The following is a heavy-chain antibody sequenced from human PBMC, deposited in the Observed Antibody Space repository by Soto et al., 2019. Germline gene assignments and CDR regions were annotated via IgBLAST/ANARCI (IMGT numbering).Heavy chain of an antibody. V-gene: IGHV3-7*01. CDR2: IKQDGSEK. J-gene: IGHJ6*03. Sequence: PGGSLRLSCAASGFTFSSYWMSWVRQAPGKGLEWVANIKQDGSEKYYVDSVKGRFTISRDNAKNSLYLQMNSLRAEDTAVYYCASSATQPYYFYYYMDVWGKGTTFTVSS. D-gene: IGHD3-10*01. CDR1: GFTFSSYW. CDR3: ASSATQPYYFYYYMDV.